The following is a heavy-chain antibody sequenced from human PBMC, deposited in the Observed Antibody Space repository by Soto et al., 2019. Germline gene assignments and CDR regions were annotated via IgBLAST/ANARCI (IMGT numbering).Heavy chain of an antibody. CDR3: AMVWGALAPIAGWFGP. D-gene: IGHD3-16*01. J-gene: IGHJ5*02. CDR1: NGSITSGNW. CDR2: NYQTGST. V-gene: IGHV4-4*02. Sequence: QVQLQESGPGLLKPSGTLSLTCAVSNGSITSGNWWRWERQPPGKGLEWIGDNYQTGSTNYNPSLRSRVIISVDKSKNYFSLSLSSVTAADTAVYFCAMVWGALAPIAGWFGPWGRGILVTVSS.